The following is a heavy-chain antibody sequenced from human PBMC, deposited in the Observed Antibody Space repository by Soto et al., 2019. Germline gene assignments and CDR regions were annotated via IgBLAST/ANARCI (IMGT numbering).Heavy chain of an antibody. V-gene: IGHV1-3*01. CDR3: ARVYPFRVRGVIYYYYGMDV. D-gene: IGHD3-10*01. Sequence: GASVKVSCKASGYTFTSYAMHWVRQAPGQRLEWMGWINAGNGNTKYSQKFQGKVTITRDTSASTAYMELSSLRSEDTAVYYCARVYPFRVRGVIYYYYGMDVWGQGTTVTFSS. J-gene: IGHJ6*02. CDR2: INAGNGNT. CDR1: GYTFTSYA.